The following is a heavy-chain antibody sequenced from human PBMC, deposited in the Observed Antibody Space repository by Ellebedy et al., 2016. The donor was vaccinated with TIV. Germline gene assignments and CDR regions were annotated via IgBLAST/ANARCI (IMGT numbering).Heavy chain of an antibody. CDR3: ARVRFSPGWFDP. CDR2: IYASGST. Sequence: PGGSLRLSCSVSGVSTSSYYWSWIRQPAGKGLEWIGRIYASGSTNYNPSLMSRVTMSVDTAKNQFSLKLSSVTAADTAIYYCARVRFSPGWFDPWGQGTLVTVSS. J-gene: IGHJ5*02. V-gene: IGHV4-4*07. CDR1: GVSTSSYY.